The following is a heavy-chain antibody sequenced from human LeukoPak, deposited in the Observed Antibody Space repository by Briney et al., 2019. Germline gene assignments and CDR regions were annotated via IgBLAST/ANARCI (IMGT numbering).Heavy chain of an antibody. CDR3: ATDERAALPFRIFDY. V-gene: IGHV1-8*01. CDR2: MNPNSGNT. CDR1: GYTFTSYD. Sequence: ASVKVSCKASGYTFTSYDINWVRQATGQGLEWMGWMNPNSGNTGYAQKFQGRATMTRNTSISTAYMELSSLRSEDTAVYYCATDERAALPFRIFDYWGQGTLVTVSS. J-gene: IGHJ4*02. D-gene: IGHD6-13*01.